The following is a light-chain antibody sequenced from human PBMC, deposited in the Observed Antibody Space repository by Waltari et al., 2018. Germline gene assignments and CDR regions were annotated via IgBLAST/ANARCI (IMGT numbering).Light chain of an antibody. CDR2: WAS. J-gene: IGKJ2*01. CDR1: QSVLSSSNNKNY. Sequence: DIVMTHSPDSLAVSLGERATINCKSSQSVLSSSNNKNYLGWYQQKPVQPPKLLISWASTRESGVPDRFSGSGSGTDFTLTISSLQTEDVAVYYCQQCYTYPYTFGQGTNLEIK. V-gene: IGKV4-1*01. CDR3: QQCYTYPYT.